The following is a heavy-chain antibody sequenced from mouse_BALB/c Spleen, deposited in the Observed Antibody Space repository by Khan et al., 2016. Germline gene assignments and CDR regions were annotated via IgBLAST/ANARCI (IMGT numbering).Heavy chain of an antibody. J-gene: IGHJ2*01. Sequence: EVQLQESGPGLVKPSQSLSLTCTVTGYSITSDYAWNWIRQFPGNKLEWMGYISYSGSTSYNPSLKSRISITRDTSKNQFFLQLNSVTTEDTATYYRARNYFFDYWGQGTTLTVSS. V-gene: IGHV3-2*02. CDR2: ISYSGST. CDR1: GYSITSDYA. CDR3: ARNYFFDY.